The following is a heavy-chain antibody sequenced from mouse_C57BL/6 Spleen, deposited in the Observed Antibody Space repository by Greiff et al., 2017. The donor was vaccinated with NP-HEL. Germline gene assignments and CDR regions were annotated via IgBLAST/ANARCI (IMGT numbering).Heavy chain of an antibody. CDR1: GFSLTSYG. Sequence: QVQLQQSGPGLVQPSQSLSITCTVSGFSLTSYGVHWVRQSPGKGLEWLGVIWRGGSTDYNAAFISRLSISKDNSKSQVFFKMNSLQADDTAIYYCARDWDYFDDGGQGTTLTVSS. V-gene: IGHV2-2*01. J-gene: IGHJ2*01. CDR3: ARDWDYFDD. D-gene: IGHD4-1*01. CDR2: IWRGGST.